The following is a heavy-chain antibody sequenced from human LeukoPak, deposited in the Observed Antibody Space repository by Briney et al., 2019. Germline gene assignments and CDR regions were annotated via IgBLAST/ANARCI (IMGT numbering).Heavy chain of an antibody. Sequence: GASLKISSKGAGYSFFNYGIAWVRQMPGRGLESMGIIYPGDSDTRYSPSFQGQVTFSADKSISTAYLQWSSLKASDTAMYYCARLSDGYNDFWGQGTLVTVSS. J-gene: IGHJ4*02. CDR3: ARLSDGYNDF. D-gene: IGHD5-24*01. CDR1: GYSFFNYG. V-gene: IGHV5-51*01. CDR2: IYPGDSDT.